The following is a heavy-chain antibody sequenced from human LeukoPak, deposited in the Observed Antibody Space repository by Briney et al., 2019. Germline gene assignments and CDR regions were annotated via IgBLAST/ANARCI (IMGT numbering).Heavy chain of an antibody. D-gene: IGHD6-13*01. V-gene: IGHV4-38-2*01. Sequence: PSETLSLTCAVSGYSISSGYYWGWIRQPPGKGLDWIGNIHHSGSTYYNPPLKSRVTISVDTSKNQFSLKLSSVTAADTAVYYCARALGIAAAGVYNYGMDVWGKGTTVTVSS. CDR1: GYSISSGYY. CDR3: ARALGIAAAGVYNYGMDV. CDR2: IHHSGST. J-gene: IGHJ6*04.